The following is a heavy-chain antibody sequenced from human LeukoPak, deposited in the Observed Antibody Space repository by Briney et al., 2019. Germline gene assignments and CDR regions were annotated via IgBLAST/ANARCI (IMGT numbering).Heavy chain of an antibody. Sequence: GGSLRLSCAASGFTFSDYYMSWIRQAPGKGLEWVSYISSSGSTIYYADSVKGRFTISRDNAKNSLYLQMNSLRAEDTAVYYCARDRRRFLAWLAYIAYWGQRTLVTVSS. CDR1: GFTFSDYY. J-gene: IGHJ4*02. CDR3: ARDRRRFLAWLAYIAY. D-gene: IGHD3-3*01. CDR2: ISSSGSTI. V-gene: IGHV3-11*04.